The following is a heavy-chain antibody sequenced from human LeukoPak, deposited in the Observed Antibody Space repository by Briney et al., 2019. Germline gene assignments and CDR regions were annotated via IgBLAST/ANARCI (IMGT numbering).Heavy chain of an antibody. CDR3: TRAVAGHPD. Sequence: PSETLSLTCAVSGVAFSNYYWSWARQSPRKGLEWIGEINHSGYTNYNPSLKSRVTMSIDTSKNQFSLMLTSVTAADTAVYYCTRAVAGHPDWGQGTLVTVSS. J-gene: IGHJ4*02. CDR1: GVAFSNYY. D-gene: IGHD6-19*01. V-gene: IGHV4-34*01. CDR2: INHSGYT.